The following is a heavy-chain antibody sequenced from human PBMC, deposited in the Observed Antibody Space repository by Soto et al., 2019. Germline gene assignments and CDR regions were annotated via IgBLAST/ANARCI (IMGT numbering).Heavy chain of an antibody. CDR2: ISGSGGST. CDR3: AKASGTVAPEDNFDY. V-gene: IGHV3-23*01. J-gene: IGHJ4*02. Sequence: EVQLLESGGGLVQPGGSLRLSCAASGFTFSSYAMSWVRQAPGQGLEWVSAISGSGGSTYDADSVKGRFTISRDNSMNALYLRMNSLRDEDTAVYYCAKASGTVAPEDNFDYWGQGTLVTVSS. D-gene: IGHD1-7*01. CDR1: GFTFSSYA.